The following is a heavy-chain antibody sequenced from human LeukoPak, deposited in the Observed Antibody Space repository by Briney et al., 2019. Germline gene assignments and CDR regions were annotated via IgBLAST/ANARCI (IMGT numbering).Heavy chain of an antibody. CDR3: ARDYYDSSGYYYH. J-gene: IGHJ5*02. D-gene: IGHD3-22*01. CDR2: IIPILGIA. Sequence: SVKVSCKASGGTFSSYAISWVRQAPGQGLEWMGRIIPILGIANYAQKFQGRVTITADKSTSTAYMELSSLRSEDTAVYYCARDYYDSSGYYYHWGQGTLVTVSS. CDR1: GGTFSSYA. V-gene: IGHV1-69*04.